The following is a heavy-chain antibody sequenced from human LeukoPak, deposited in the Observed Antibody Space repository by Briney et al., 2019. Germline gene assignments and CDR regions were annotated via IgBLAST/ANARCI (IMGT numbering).Heavy chain of an antibody. V-gene: IGHV1-18*04. J-gene: IGHJ5*02. D-gene: IGHD3-16*02. CDR3: ARDNSVGDIAWWFDP. Sequence: ASVKVSCKASGYTFTGYYMHWVRQAPGQGLEWMGWISGYNGNTNYAQKLQGRVTMTRDMSTTTDYMELSSLRSEDTAVYYCARDNSVGDIAWWFDPWGQGTLVTVSS. CDR1: GYTFTGYY. CDR2: ISGYNGNT.